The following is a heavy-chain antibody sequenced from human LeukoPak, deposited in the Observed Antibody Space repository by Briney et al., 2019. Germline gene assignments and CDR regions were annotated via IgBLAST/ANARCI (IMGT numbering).Heavy chain of an antibody. V-gene: IGHV5-51*01. Sequence: PGESLQISCKGSGSSINNYWIGWVRQMPGQGLEWMGIIYPADSDIRYSPSFQGQVTISADKSISTAYLQWSSLKASDTAMYYCARQEYCSGGSCYTWFDPWGQGTLVTVSS. CDR3: ARQEYCSGGSCYTWFDP. CDR2: IYPADSDI. D-gene: IGHD2-15*01. J-gene: IGHJ5*02. CDR1: GSSINNYW.